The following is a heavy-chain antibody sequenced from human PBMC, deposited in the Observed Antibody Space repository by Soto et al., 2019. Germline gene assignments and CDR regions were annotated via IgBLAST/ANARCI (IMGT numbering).Heavy chain of an antibody. Sequence: PSETLSLTCTVSGGSISSGDYYWSWIRQPPGKDLEWIGYIYYSGNTNYNPSLKSRVTISVDTSKNQFSLKLTSVTAADTAVYYCARDKITGLFDYWGQGTLVTVSS. CDR1: GGSISSGDYY. V-gene: IGHV4-61*08. CDR2: IYYSGNT. CDR3: ARDKITGLFDY. D-gene: IGHD2-8*02. J-gene: IGHJ4*02.